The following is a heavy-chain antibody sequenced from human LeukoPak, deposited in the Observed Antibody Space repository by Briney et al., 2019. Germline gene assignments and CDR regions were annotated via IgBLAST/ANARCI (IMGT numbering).Heavy chain of an antibody. V-gene: IGHV4-31*03. J-gene: IGHJ4*02. D-gene: IGHD6-13*01. CDR3: ARSIAAAVCDY. Sequence: PSETLSLTCTVSGGSISSGGYYWSWIRQHPGKGLEWIGYIYYSGSTCYNPSLKSRVTISVDTSKNQFSLKLSSVTAADTAVYYCARSIAAAVCDYWGQGTLVTVSS. CDR1: GGSISSGGYY. CDR2: IYYSGST.